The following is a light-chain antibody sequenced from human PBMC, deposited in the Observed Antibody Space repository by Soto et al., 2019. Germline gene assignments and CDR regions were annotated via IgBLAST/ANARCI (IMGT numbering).Light chain of an antibody. J-gene: IGLJ2*01. CDR2: EVN. V-gene: IGLV2-23*02. CDR3: CSYAGSNTFVL. Sequence: QSALTQPASVSGSPGQAVTISCTGTSSDVGTYNLVSWYQQHPGKAPKFIIFEVNKRPSGVSNRFSGSKSGNTASLTISGLQAEDEADYYCCSYAGSNTFVLFGGGTKLTVL. CDR1: SSDVGTYNL.